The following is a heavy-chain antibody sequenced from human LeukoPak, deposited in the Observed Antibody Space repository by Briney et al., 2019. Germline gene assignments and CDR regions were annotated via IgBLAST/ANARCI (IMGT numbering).Heavy chain of an antibody. J-gene: IGHJ3*02. CDR2: IYYSGST. D-gene: IGHD3-22*01. Sequence: PSETLSLTCTVSGGSISSYYWSWIRQPPGKGLEWIGYIYYSGSTNYNPSLKSRVTISVDTSKNQFSLKLSSVTAADTAVYYCARADSSGSNAFGIWGQGTMVTVSS. V-gene: IGHV4-59*01. CDR3: ARADSSGSNAFGI. CDR1: GGSISSYY.